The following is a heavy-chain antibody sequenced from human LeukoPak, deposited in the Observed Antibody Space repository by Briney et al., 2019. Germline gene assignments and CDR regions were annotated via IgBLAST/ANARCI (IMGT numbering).Heavy chain of an antibody. CDR2: FDPEDGET. J-gene: IGHJ5*02. Sequence: ASVKVSCEVSGYTLTELSMHWVRQAPGKGLEWMGGFDPEDGETIYAQKFQGRVTMSEDTSTDTAYMELSSLRSEDTAVYYCAGIVDERFDPWGQGTLVTVSS. D-gene: IGHD2-15*01. V-gene: IGHV1-24*01. CDR3: AGIVDERFDP. CDR1: GYTLTELS.